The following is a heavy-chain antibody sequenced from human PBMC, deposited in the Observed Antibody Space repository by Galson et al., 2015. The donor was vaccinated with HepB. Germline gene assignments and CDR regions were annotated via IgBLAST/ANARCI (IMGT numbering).Heavy chain of an antibody. CDR2: ISSDGNSM. CDR1: GFTFSSYW. V-gene: IGHV3-74*01. CDR3: AREIVVVPGRNSDAFDV. Sequence: SLRLSCAASGFTFSSYWIHWVRQAPGKGLVWVSRISSDGNSMDYADSVKGRFTISRDNAKNTVYLQVNSLTAEDTALYYCAREIVVVPGRNSDAFDVWGQGTTVTVSS. J-gene: IGHJ3*01. D-gene: IGHD2-2*01.